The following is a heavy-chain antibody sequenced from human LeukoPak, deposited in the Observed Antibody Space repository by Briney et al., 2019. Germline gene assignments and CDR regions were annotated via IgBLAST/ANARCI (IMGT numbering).Heavy chain of an antibody. Sequence: GASVKVSCKASGGTFSSYAISWVRQVPGKGLEWVGGTILIFGTANYAQKFQGRVTITADESTSTAYMELSSLRSEDTAVYYCARSSQHIVVVTAIGVYFDYWGQGTLVTVSS. CDR2: TILIFGTA. CDR3: ARSSQHIVVVTAIGVYFDY. D-gene: IGHD2-21*02. CDR1: GGTFSSYA. V-gene: IGHV1-69*13. J-gene: IGHJ4*02.